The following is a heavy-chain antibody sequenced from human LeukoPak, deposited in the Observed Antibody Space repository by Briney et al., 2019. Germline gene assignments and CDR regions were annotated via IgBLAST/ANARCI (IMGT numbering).Heavy chain of an antibody. D-gene: IGHD6-19*01. Sequence: GGSLRLSCAASGFTFSSYGMHWVRQAPGKGLEWVAVISYDGSNKYYADSVKGRFTISRDNSKNTLYLQMNSLRAEDTAVYCCARETPDSSGWDWGQGTLVTVSS. J-gene: IGHJ4*02. CDR1: GFTFSSYG. CDR2: ISYDGSNK. CDR3: ARETPDSSGWD. V-gene: IGHV3-30*03.